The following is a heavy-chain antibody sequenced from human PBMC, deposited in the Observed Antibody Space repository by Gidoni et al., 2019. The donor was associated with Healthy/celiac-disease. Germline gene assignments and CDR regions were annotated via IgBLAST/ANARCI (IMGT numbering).Heavy chain of an antibody. D-gene: IGHD1-20*01. V-gene: IGHV3-53*01. CDR2: ISSGGST. J-gene: IGHJ6*02. CDR3: ARDRYEAGVRVAPIRYYYYGMDV. Sequence: EVQLVESGGGLIQPGGSLRLSCAASGFTVSTNYMSWSRQAPGKGLEWVSVISSGGSTYYADSVKGRFTISRDNSKNTLYLQMNSLRAEDTAVYYCARDRYEAGVRVAPIRYYYYGMDVWGQGTTVTVSS. CDR1: GFTVSTNY.